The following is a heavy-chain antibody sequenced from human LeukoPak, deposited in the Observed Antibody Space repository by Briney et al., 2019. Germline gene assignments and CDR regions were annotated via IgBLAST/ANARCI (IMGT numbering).Heavy chain of an antibody. D-gene: IGHD4-17*01. CDR2: ISGSGST. V-gene: IGHV4-4*07. CDR1: GGSISGYY. J-gene: IGHJ4*02. CDR3: ARGIDYGDEFDY. Sequence: SETLSLTCTVSGGSISGYYWSWIRQPAGKGLEWIGRISGSGSTKYNPSLQSRVTMSVDTSKNHFSLRLSSVTAADPAVYYCARGIDYGDEFDYWGQGTLVTVSS.